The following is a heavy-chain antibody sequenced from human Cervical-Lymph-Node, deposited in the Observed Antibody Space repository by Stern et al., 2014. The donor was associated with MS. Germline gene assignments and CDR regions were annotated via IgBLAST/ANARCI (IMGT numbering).Heavy chain of an antibody. CDR2: IIPVIGTA. CDR1: GGTFNVYA. Sequence: VQLLQSGAEVKKPGASVKVSCKASGGTFNVYAINWLRQAPGQGLEWMGGIIPVIGTANYAQNFQGRVTITADASTRTSSMQLSSLRSDDTAVYYCARDGRHTNNFGLDVWGQGTTVTVSS. V-gene: IGHV1-69*01. CDR3: ARDGRHTNNFGLDV. J-gene: IGHJ6*02.